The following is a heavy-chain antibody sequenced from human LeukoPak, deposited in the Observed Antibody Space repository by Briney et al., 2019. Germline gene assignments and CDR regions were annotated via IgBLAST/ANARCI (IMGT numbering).Heavy chain of an antibody. CDR3: AKVETAAAATLRGFDY. CDR1: GFTFSSYA. J-gene: IGHJ4*02. Sequence: PGGSLRLSCAPSGFTFSSYAMSWVRQAPGKGLEWVSSIGGSGGITYYADSVKGRFTISRDNSKNTLYLQMNSLRAEDTAVYYCAKVETAAAATLRGFDYWGQGTLVTVSS. D-gene: IGHD6-13*01. V-gene: IGHV3-23*01. CDR2: IGGSGGIT.